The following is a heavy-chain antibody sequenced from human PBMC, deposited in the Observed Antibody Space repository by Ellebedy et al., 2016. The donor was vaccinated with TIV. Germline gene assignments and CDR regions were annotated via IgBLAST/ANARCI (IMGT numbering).Heavy chain of an antibody. CDR1: GFTSSNFA. J-gene: IGHJ4*02. V-gene: IGHV3-23*01. Sequence: GGSLRLSCATSGFTSSNFAMHWVRQAPGKGLEWLSVISADGGSRDYADSVEGRFTISRDNSKNTIYLQMNRLRTEDTAVYFCAKGSASGFNYDRVGFAYWGQGTLVTVSS. CDR3: AKGSASGFNYDRVGFAY. D-gene: IGHD3-16*01. CDR2: ISADGGSR.